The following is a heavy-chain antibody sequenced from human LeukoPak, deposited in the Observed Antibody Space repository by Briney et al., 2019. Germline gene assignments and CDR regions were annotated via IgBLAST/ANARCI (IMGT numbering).Heavy chain of an antibody. Sequence: ASVKVSCKTSGYTFTSSDINWVRQATGQGLEWMGWINPNSGNTGYAQKFQGRVTITRNTSISTAYMELSSLRSEDTAVYYCARGNTMVRGVIITRFDYWGQGTLVTVSS. CDR3: ARGNTMVRGVIITRFDY. CDR1: GYTFTSSD. J-gene: IGHJ4*02. CDR2: INPNSGNT. V-gene: IGHV1-8*03. D-gene: IGHD3-10*01.